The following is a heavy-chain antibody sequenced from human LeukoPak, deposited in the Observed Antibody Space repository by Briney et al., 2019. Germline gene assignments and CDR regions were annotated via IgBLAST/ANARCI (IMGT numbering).Heavy chain of an antibody. CDR2: ISGSGGST. J-gene: IGHJ4*02. CDR1: GFTFSSYA. V-gene: IGHV3-23*01. Sequence: GGSLRLSCAASGFTFSSYAMSWVRQAPGKGLEWVSAISGSGGSTYYADSVKGRLTISRDNSKNTLYLQMNSLRAEDTAVYYCAFSTYYYGSGSYYRGDYFDYWGQGTLVTVSS. D-gene: IGHD3-10*01. CDR3: AFSTYYYGSGSYYRGDYFDY.